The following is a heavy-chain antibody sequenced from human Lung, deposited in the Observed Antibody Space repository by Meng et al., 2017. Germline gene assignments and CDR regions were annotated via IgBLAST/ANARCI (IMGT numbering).Heavy chain of an antibody. CDR2: ISYDGSNK. D-gene: IGHD6-13*01. CDR3: AKDLSKQQQLGELDY. Sequence: QVQLVESGGGVVQPGRSLRLSCAASGFTFSSYGMHWVRQAPGKGLEWVAAISYDGSNKYYADSVKGRFTISRDNSKNTLYLQMNSLRAEDTAVYYCAKDLSKQQQLGELDYWGQGTLVTVSS. J-gene: IGHJ4*02. V-gene: IGHV3-30*18. CDR1: GFTFSSYG.